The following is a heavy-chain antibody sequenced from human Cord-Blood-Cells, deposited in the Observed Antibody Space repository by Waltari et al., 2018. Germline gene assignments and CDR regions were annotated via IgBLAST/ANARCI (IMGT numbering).Heavy chain of an antibody. V-gene: IGHV4-30-4*01. Sequence: QVQLQESGPGLVKPSQTLSLTCTVSGGSISSGDYYWSWIRQPPGKGLEWIGYIYYSGSTYYNPSLKSRVTISVDTSKNQFSLKLSSVTAADTAVYYCARDTSPPNDYSAGDAFDIWGQGTMVTVSS. CDR1: GGSISSGDYY. J-gene: IGHJ3*02. CDR3: ARDTSPPNDYSAGDAFDI. D-gene: IGHD4-4*01. CDR2: IYYSGST.